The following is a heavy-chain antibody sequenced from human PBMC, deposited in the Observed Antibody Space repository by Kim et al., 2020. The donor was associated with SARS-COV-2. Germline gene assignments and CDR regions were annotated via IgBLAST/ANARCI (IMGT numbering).Heavy chain of an antibody. CDR2: ISSSSSYI. Sequence: GSLRLSCAASGFTFSSYSMNWVRQAPGKGLEWVSSISSSSSYIYYADSVKGRFTISRDNAKNSLYLQMNSLRAEDTAVYYCARYNSGSYWLYGMDVWGQGTTVTVSS. J-gene: IGHJ6*02. CDR3: ARYNSGSYWLYGMDV. D-gene: IGHD3-10*01. V-gene: IGHV3-21*01. CDR1: GFTFSSYS.